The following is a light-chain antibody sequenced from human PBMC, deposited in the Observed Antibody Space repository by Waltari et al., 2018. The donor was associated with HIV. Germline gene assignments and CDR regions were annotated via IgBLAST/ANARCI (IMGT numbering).Light chain of an antibody. Sequence: SYELTQPLSVSVALGQTARITCREDNIGGKNLHWYQQKSGQAPVLVIYRDVIRPSGIPERFAGSNSGNTATLTISRAQAGDEADYYCQVWDSSNVVFGGGTRLTVL. CDR3: QVWDSSNVV. CDR2: RDV. V-gene: IGLV3-9*01. CDR1: NIGGKN. J-gene: IGLJ3*02.